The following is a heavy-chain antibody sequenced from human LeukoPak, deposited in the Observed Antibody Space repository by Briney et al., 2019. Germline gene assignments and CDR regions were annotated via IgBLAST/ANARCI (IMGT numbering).Heavy chain of an antibody. CDR3: ARTLSRYYDSSGYSLLFDY. CDR1: GYTFTGYY. V-gene: IGHV1-2*02. D-gene: IGHD3-22*01. CDR2: INPNSGGT. Sequence: GASVKVSCKASGYTFTGYYMHWVRQAPGQGLEWMGWINPNSGGTNYAQKFQGRVTMTRDTSISTAYMELSRLRSDDTAVYYCARTLSRYYDSSGYSLLFDYWGQGTLVTVSS. J-gene: IGHJ4*02.